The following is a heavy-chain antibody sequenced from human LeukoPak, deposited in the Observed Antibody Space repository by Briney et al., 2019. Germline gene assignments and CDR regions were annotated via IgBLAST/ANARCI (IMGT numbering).Heavy chain of an antibody. Sequence: ASVKVSCKASGGTFSSYAISWVRQAPGQGLEWMGGIIPIFSTANYAQKFQGRVTITTDESTSTAYMELSSLRSEDTAVYYCARSGDTTYYYYYYMDVWGKGTTVTVSS. V-gene: IGHV1-69*05. D-gene: IGHD1-26*01. J-gene: IGHJ6*03. CDR3: ARSGDTTYYYYYYMDV. CDR1: GGTFSSYA. CDR2: IIPIFSTA.